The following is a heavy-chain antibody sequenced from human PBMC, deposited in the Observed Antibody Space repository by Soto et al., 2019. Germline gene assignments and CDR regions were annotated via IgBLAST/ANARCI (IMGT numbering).Heavy chain of an antibody. V-gene: IGHV3-23*01. CDR2: ISDRGETT. CDR3: AKDKPGTTSFDY. CDR1: GFTISSNA. J-gene: IGHJ4*02. Sequence: EVQLLESGGGLVQPGGSLRLSCAASGFTISSNAMYWVRQAPGKGLEWVSAISDRGETTHYADSVKGRFTISRDTSKNTLYLQLNTLRADDTAVYYCAKDKPGTTSFDYWGQGTLVTVSS. D-gene: IGHD1-1*01.